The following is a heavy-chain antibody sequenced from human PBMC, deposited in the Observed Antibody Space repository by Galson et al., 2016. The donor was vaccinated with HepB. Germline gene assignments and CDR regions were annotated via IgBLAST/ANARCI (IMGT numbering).Heavy chain of an antibody. D-gene: IGHD3-3*01. Sequence: TLSLTCDVYSGSSTAYFWSWIRQFPQKGLEWIGEVNHSGSANYHPSLKRRVTISEDTAKNQLSLHLSSLTAADTAVYYCASLSVSGEVVGVYDIWGQGTMVIVSS. CDR1: SGSSTAYF. V-gene: IGHV4-34*01. J-gene: IGHJ3*02. CDR2: VNHSGSA. CDR3: ASLSVSGEVVGVYDI.